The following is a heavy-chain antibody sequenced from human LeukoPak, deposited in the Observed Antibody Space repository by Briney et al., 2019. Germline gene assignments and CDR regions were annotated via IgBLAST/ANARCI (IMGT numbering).Heavy chain of an antibody. CDR2: ISSSSSYI. V-gene: IGHV3-21*01. D-gene: IGHD5-12*01. CDR1: GFTFSSYS. J-gene: IGHJ4*02. Sequence: GGSLRLSCAASGFTFSSYSMNWVRQAPGKGLEWVSSISSSSSYIYYADSVKGRFTISRDNAKNSLYLQMNSLRAEDTAVYYCAKAPGRGYSGYDGPNYFDYWGQGTLVTVSS. CDR3: AKAPGRGYSGYDGPNYFDY.